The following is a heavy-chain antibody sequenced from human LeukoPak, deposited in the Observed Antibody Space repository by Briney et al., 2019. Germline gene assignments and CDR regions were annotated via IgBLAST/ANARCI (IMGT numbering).Heavy chain of an antibody. CDR1: GGSISSSSLY. Sequence: SETLSLTCTVSGGSISSSSLYWDWIRQPPGKGLEWIGTVYYSGSTYYNPSLKSRVTISVDTSKNQFSLKLSSVTAADTALYYCARNASSLGAGAFDIWGQGTMVTVSP. J-gene: IGHJ3*02. CDR2: VYYSGST. CDR3: ARNASSLGAGAFDI. V-gene: IGHV4-39*01. D-gene: IGHD2-2*01.